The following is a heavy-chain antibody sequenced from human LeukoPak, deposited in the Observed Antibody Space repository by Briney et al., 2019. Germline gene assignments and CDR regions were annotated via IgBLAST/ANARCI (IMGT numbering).Heavy chain of an antibody. CDR1: EFTFANYV. CDR2: IKQDRSEK. V-gene: IGHV3-7*01. D-gene: IGHD3-3*01. CDR3: ARVTIYYYYMDV. J-gene: IGHJ6*03. Sequence: GGSLRLSCAASEFTFANYVTHWVRQAPGKGLEWVANIKQDRSEKYYVDSVKGRFTISRDNAKNSLYLQMNSLRAEDTAVYYCARVTIYYYYMDVWGKGTTVTVSS.